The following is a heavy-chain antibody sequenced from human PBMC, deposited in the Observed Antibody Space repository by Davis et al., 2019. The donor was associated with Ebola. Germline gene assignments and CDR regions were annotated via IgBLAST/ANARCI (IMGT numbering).Heavy chain of an antibody. CDR1: GASISSGAYS. J-gene: IGHJ5*02. Sequence: MPSETLSLTCAVSGASISSGAYSWSWIRQPPGKGLEWIGYIYPSGSAYYNPSLKSRVTISVDTSKNHFSLKMSSVTAADTAVYYCARARAYNWFDPWGQGTLVTVSS. CDR2: IYPSGSA. CDR3: ARARAYNWFDP. V-gene: IGHV4-30-2*01.